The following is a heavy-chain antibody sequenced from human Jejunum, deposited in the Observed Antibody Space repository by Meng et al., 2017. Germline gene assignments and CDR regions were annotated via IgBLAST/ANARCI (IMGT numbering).Heavy chain of an antibody. J-gene: IGHJ4*02. V-gene: IGHV3-21*01. D-gene: IGHD1-26*01. CDR3: ARVKSGSYPPYYFDF. Sequence: EVQLVESGGGLVKPGESLRRSCTASGFTFSDYSMNWVRQAPGKGLEWVSSISSSTSSYIYDADSVKGRFTISRDNAKNSLYLQMNSLRAEDTAVYFCARVKSGSYPPYYFDFWGQGTLVTVS. CDR2: ISSSTSSYI. CDR1: GFTFSDYS.